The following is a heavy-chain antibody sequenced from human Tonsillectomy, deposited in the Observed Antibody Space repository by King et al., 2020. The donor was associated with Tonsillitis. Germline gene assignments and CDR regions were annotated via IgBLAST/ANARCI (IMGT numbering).Heavy chain of an antibody. J-gene: IGHJ5*02. CDR2: IYTSGST. D-gene: IGHD3-10*01. Sequence: VQLQESGPGLVKPSETLSLTCTVSGGSISSYYWSWIRQPAGKGLEWIGRIYTSGSTNYNPSLKSRVTMSVDTSKNQFSLKLSSVTAADTAVYYCERGPDVWFGELGWFDPWGQGTLVTVSS. CDR1: GGSISSYY. CDR3: ERGPDVWFGELGWFDP. V-gene: IGHV4-4*07.